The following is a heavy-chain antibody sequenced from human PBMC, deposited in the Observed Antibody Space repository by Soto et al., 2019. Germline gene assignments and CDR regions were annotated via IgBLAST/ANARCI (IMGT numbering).Heavy chain of an antibody. J-gene: IGHJ4*02. CDR3: ARDSGYDNGNFDY. D-gene: IGHD5-12*01. Sequence: PSETLSLTCTVSGGSISSYYWSWIRQPPGKGLEWIGYIYYSGSTNYNPSLKSRVTISVDTSKNQFSLKLSSVTAADTAVYYCARDSGYDNGNFDYWGQGTLVTVSS. V-gene: IGHV4-59*01. CDR1: GGSISSYY. CDR2: IYYSGST.